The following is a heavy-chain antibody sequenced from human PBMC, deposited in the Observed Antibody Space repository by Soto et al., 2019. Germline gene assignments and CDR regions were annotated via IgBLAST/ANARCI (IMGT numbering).Heavy chain of an antibody. J-gene: IGHJ6*02. CDR3: ARSQGSSTSLEIYYYYYYGMDV. V-gene: IGHV1-69*13. CDR2: IIPIFGTT. Sequence: SVKVSCKASGGTFSRYAISWVRQAPGQGLEWMGGIIPIFGTTKYAQKFQGRVSITPDESTSTAYMELSRLRSEDTAVYYCARSQGSSTSLEIYYYYYYGMDVWGQGTTVTVSS. CDR1: GGTFSRYA. D-gene: IGHD2-2*01.